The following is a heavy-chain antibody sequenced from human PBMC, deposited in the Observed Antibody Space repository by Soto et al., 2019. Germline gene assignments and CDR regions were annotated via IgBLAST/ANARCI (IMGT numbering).Heavy chain of an antibody. J-gene: IGHJ4*02. D-gene: IGHD3-3*01. CDR2: ISGTDDYT. Sequence: GGSLRLSCAASGFTFSNFAMTWVRQAPGAGLEWVSSISGTDDYTYYADSVKGRFTVSRDNARDTLFLHMNNLRAADTAVYFCARKQAGFFYGIDYWGQGTLVTVSS. V-gene: IGHV3-23*01. CDR3: ARKQAGFFYGIDY. CDR1: GFTFSNFA.